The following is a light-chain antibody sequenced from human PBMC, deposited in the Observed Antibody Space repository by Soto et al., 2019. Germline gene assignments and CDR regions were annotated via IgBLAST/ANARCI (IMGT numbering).Light chain of an antibody. CDR3: HQYNTWPRAT. CDR2: RAS. V-gene: IGKV3-15*01. Sequence: VMTQSPATLSVSPGERATLSCRSNQSLSSNLAWYQQILGQAPGLFIFRASSRATGIPARFSGSGSGTEFNMTISSLQYEDFAVYYCHQYNTWPRATFGGGTKVDIK. J-gene: IGKJ4*01. CDR1: QSLSSN.